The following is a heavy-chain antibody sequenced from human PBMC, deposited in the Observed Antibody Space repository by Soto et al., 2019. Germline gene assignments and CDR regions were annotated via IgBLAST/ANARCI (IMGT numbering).Heavy chain of an antibody. CDR2: IFSNDKK. D-gene: IGHD3-10*01. CDR1: GFSRNNTRVC. Sequence: QVTLKESGPVLLKPTETITLTCTVSGFSRNNTRVCVSWIRQPPGKALEWLAHIFSNDKKSYNTSLNSRLTISKDTSKSQVVLIMTNMDSVDTATYFCARPRSAYYLWLGGYDFWGRGTLVTVSS. V-gene: IGHV2-26*01. CDR3: ARPRSAYYLWLGGYDF. J-gene: IGHJ4*02.